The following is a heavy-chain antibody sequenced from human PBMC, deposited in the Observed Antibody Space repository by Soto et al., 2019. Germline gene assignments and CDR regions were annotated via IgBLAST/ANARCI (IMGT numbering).Heavy chain of an antibody. Sequence: QVQLVQSGAEVKKPGASVKVSCKTSGYTFTNFGLSWVRQAPGQGLEWMGWISAYNGNTNNAQNFKSRVTMTTDTYTSTAYMELRSLRSDDTAVYYGARGGTPIDYWGQGTLVTVSS. CDR1: GYTFTNFG. V-gene: IGHV1-18*01. J-gene: IGHJ4*02. CDR3: ARGGTPIDY. D-gene: IGHD3-16*01. CDR2: ISAYNGNT.